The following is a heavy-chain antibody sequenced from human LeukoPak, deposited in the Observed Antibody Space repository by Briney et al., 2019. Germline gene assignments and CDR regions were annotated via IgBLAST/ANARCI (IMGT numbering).Heavy chain of an antibody. CDR1: GGSFSGYY. CDR2: INHSGST. Sequence: NSSETLSLTCAVYGGSFSGYYWSWIRQPPGKGLEWIGEINHSGSTNYNPSLKSRVTISVDTSKNQFSLKLSSVTAADTAVYYCARDCPTYYYDSSGYLLCWFDPWGQGTLVTVSS. D-gene: IGHD3-22*01. J-gene: IGHJ5*02. V-gene: IGHV4-34*01. CDR3: ARDCPTYYYDSSGYLLCWFDP.